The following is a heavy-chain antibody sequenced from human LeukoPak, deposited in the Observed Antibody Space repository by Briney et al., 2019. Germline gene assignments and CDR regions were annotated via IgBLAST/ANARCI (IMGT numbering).Heavy chain of an antibody. CDR3: ASFRGRYSGSLKGAFDI. CDR1: GFTLSKFD. J-gene: IGHJ3*02. Sequence: GGSLRLSCAASGFTLSKFDMYWVRQAPGKGLEWVSVIYSGGSTYYADSVKGRFTISRDNSKNTLYLQMNSLRAEDTAVYYCASFRGRYSGSLKGAFDIWGQGTVVTVSS. CDR2: IYSGGST. D-gene: IGHD1-26*01. V-gene: IGHV3-53*01.